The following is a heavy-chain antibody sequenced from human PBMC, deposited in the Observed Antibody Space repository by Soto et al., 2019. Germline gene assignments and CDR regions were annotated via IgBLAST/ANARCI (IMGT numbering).Heavy chain of an antibody. CDR3: ARDPRNRNYYDSSGYWGYYFDY. J-gene: IGHJ4*01. V-gene: IGHV1-69*04. D-gene: IGHD3-22*01. CDR2: IIPILGIA. CDR1: GGTFSSYT. Sequence: SVKVSCKASGGTFSSYTISWVRQAPGQGLEWMGRIIPILGIANYAQKFQGRVTITADKSTSTAYMELSSLRSEDTAVYYCARDPRNRNYYDSSGYWGYYFDYWG.